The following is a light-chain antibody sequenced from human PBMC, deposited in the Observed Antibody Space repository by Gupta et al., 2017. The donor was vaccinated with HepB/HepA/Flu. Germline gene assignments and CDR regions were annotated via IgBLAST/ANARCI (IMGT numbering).Light chain of an antibody. CDR1: SGHSSYA. CDR3: QTWGSGIGYA. J-gene: IGLJ1*01. V-gene: IGLV4-69*01. CDR2: VNSDGSH. Sequence: QLVLTQSPSASASLGASVTLTCTLSSGHSSYAIAWHQQQPEKGPRYLMKVNSDGSHTKGDGIPDRFSGSSSGAERDLTISSLQSEDEADYYCQTWGSGIGYAFGTGTKVTVL.